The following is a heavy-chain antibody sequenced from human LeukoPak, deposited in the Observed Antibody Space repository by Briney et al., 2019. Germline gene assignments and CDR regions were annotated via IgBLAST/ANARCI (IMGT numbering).Heavy chain of an antibody. Sequence: GGSLRLSCAASGFTVSSNYMSWVRQAPGKGLEWVSLIYNGGTTYYADSVKGRFTISRDNSKNTLYLQMNSLRAEDTAVYYCARRGDGGRSFDFWGQGTLVTVSS. CDR1: GFTVSSNY. CDR3: ARRGDGGRSFDF. CDR2: IYNGGTT. V-gene: IGHV3-53*01. D-gene: IGHD4-23*01. J-gene: IGHJ4*02.